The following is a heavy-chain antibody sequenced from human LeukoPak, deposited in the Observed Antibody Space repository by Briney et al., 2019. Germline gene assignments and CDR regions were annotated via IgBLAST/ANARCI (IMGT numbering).Heavy chain of an antibody. CDR1: GGSISSSDYY. CDR2: IYYSGST. CDR3: ARGYSYGHTLDY. Sequence: PSETLSLTCTVSGGSISSSDYYWSWLRQPPGKGLEWIGYIYYSGSTYYNPSLKSRLTISVYTSKNQFALKLSSVTGADTAVYYCARGYSYGHTLDYWGQGTLVTVSS. V-gene: IGHV4-30-4*02. D-gene: IGHD5-18*01. J-gene: IGHJ4*02.